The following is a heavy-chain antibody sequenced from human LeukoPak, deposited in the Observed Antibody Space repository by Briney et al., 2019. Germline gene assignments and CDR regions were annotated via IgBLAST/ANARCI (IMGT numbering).Heavy chain of an antibody. D-gene: IGHD3-10*01. CDR2: IKQDGSEK. J-gene: IGHJ6*03. Sequence: GGSLRLSCAASGFTFSSYWMSWVRQAPGKGLEWVANIKQDGSEKYYVDSVKGRFTISRDNAENSLYLQMNSLRAEDTAVYYCASIYYYGSGSFRYMDVWGKGTTVTVSS. CDR3: ASIYYYGSGSFRYMDV. V-gene: IGHV3-7*01. CDR1: GFTFSSYW.